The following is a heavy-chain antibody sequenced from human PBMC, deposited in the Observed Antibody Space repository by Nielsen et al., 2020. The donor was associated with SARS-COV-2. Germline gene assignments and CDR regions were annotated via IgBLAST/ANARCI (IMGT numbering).Heavy chain of an antibody. J-gene: IGHJ4*02. CDR2: IYPGESDT. Sequence: KVSCKASGYTFTSYWIGWVRQMPGKGLEWMGIIYPGESDTRYSPSFQGQVTISADKSISTAYLQWSSLKASDTAMYYCARQTHDPRYFDYWGQGTLVTVSS. CDR1: GYTFTSYW. V-gene: IGHV5-51*01. CDR3: ARQTHDPRYFDY.